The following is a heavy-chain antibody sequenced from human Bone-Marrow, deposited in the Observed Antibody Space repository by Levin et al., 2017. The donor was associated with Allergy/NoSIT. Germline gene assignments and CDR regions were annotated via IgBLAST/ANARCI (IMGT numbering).Heavy chain of an antibody. CDR3: ATGRFLEDY. J-gene: IGHJ4*02. CDR2: INHRGSA. CDR1: NGSFSGYY. D-gene: IGHD3-3*01. Sequence: ASETLSLTCGVYNGSFSGYYWNWIRQAPGKGLEWIGDINHRGSANYNPSLNSRVTISVDTSKTRCSLNIKSVTAADTAVYYCATGRFLEDYWGQGTLVVVSS. V-gene: IGHV4-34*01.